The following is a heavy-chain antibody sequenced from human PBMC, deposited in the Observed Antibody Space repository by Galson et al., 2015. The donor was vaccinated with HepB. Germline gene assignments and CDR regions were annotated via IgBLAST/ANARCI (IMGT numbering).Heavy chain of an antibody. V-gene: IGHV3-30*18. CDR3: AKDLGYCGGDCYSPPLYYYYYGMDV. Sequence: SLRLSCAASGFTFSSYGMHWVRQAPGKGLEWVAVISYDGSNKYYADSVKGRFTISRDNSKNTLYLQMNSLRAEDTAVYYSAKDLGYCGGDCYSPPLYYYYYGMDVWGQGTTVTVSS. CDR2: ISYDGSNK. CDR1: GFTFSSYG. D-gene: IGHD2-21*02. J-gene: IGHJ6*02.